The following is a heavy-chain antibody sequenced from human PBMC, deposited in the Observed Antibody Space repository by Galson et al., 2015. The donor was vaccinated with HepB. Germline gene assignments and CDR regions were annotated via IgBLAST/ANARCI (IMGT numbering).Heavy chain of an antibody. Sequence: SVKVSCKASGYTFTSYDINWERQATGQGLEWMGWMNPNSGNTGYAQKFQGRVTMTRNTSISTAYMELSGLRSEDTAVYYCARGGYSYGYLGWFDPWGQGTLVTVSS. CDR2: MNPNSGNT. V-gene: IGHV1-8*01. D-gene: IGHD5-18*01. CDR3: ARGGYSYGYLGWFDP. J-gene: IGHJ5*02. CDR1: GYTFTSYD.